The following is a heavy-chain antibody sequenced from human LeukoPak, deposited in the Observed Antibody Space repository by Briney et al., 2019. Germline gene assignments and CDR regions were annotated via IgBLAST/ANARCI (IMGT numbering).Heavy chain of an antibody. V-gene: IGHV5-51*01. CDR3: ARLLNYYDTSGPPDY. Sequence: GESLKISCKGSGYSFKNYWIGWVRQIPGKGLEGMGIIYPGDSDTRYSPSFQGHVTISVDKSISTAYLQWSSLKASDTAMYYCARLLNYYDTSGPPDYWGQGTLVTVSS. J-gene: IGHJ4*02. D-gene: IGHD3-22*01. CDR2: IYPGDSDT. CDR1: GYSFKNYW.